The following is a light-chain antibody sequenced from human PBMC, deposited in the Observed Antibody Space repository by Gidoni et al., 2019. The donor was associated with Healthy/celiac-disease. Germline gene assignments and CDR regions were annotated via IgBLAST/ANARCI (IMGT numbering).Light chain of an antibody. J-gene: IGKJ2*01. CDR3: QQRSNWPPYT. CDR1: QSVSSY. V-gene: IGKV3-11*01. CDR2: DAS. Sequence: EIVLTQSPATLSLSPGERATRSCRASQSVSSYLAWYQQKPGQAPRLLIYDASNRATGIPARFSGSGSGTDSTLTISSLEPEDFAVYYCQQRSNWPPYTFXXXTKLEIK.